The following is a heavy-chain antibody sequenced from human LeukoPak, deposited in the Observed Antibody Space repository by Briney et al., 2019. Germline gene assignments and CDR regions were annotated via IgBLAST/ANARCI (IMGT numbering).Heavy chain of an antibody. CDR3: ARVLGGYYDSRGWYYFDY. D-gene: IGHD3-22*01. J-gene: IGHJ4*02. CDR1: GYTFTGYW. Sequence: ASVKVSCKAFGYTFTGYWMHWVRQAPGQGPEWMGVISPSGGSTIYAQKFKGRVTLTRDMSTSTDYLELSSLRAEDTALYYCARVLGGYYDSRGWYYFDYWGQGTLVTVSS. CDR2: ISPSGGST. V-gene: IGHV1-46*01.